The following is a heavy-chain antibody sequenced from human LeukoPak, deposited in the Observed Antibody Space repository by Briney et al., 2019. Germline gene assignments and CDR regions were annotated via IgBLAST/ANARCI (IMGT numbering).Heavy chain of an antibody. CDR1: GFTFGDYA. J-gene: IGHJ6*03. V-gene: IGHV3-49*04. D-gene: IGHD1-14*01. CDR3: TSPQNNHGYYYYYMDV. CDR2: IRSKAYGGTT. Sequence: GGSLRLSCTASGFTFGDYAMSWVRQAPGKGLEWVGFIRSKAYGGTTEYAASVKGRFTISRDDSKSIAYLQMNSLKTEDTAVYYCTSPQNNHGYYYYYMDVWGKGTTVTVSS.